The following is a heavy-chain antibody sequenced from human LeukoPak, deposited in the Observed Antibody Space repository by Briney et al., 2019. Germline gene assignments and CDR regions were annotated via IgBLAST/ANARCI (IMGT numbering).Heavy chain of an antibody. CDR1: GFTFDDYA. V-gene: IGHV3-43D*03. J-gene: IGHJ4*02. CDR3: AKDPAQSGYSYGFDY. CDR2: ISWDGSGT. D-gene: IGHD5-18*01. Sequence: GGSLRLSCAASGFTFDDYAMHWVRQAPGKGLEWVSLISWDGSGTYYADSVKGRFTISRDNSKNSLYLQMNSLRTEDTALYYCAKDPAQSGYSYGFDYWGQGTLVTVSS.